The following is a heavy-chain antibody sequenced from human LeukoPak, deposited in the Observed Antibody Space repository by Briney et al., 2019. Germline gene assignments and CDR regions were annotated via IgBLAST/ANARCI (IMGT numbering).Heavy chain of an antibody. CDR1: GYTFTSYD. D-gene: IGHD2-2*01. Sequence: GASVKVSCKASGYTFTSYDINWVRQATGQGLEWMGSMYPNSGNTGYAQKFQGRVTITRNTSISTAYMELSSLRSEDTAVYYCARARIDCSSTSCDDAFDIWGQGTMVTVSS. CDR3: ARARIDCSSTSCDDAFDI. J-gene: IGHJ3*02. V-gene: IGHV1-8*03. CDR2: MYPNSGNT.